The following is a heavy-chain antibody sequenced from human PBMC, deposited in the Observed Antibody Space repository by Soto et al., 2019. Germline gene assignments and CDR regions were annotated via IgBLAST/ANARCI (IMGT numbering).Heavy chain of an antibody. Sequence: ASVKVSCKASGYTFTSYYMHWVRQAPGQGLEWMGIINPSGGSTSYAQKFQGRVTMTRDTSTSTVYMELSSLRSEDTAVYYCARVRATVIDSGGIPRSCYMDVWGKGTTVTVSS. CDR3: ARVRATVIDSGGIPRSCYMDV. CDR1: GYTFTSYY. CDR2: INPSGGST. V-gene: IGHV1-46*03. D-gene: IGHD2-15*01. J-gene: IGHJ6*03.